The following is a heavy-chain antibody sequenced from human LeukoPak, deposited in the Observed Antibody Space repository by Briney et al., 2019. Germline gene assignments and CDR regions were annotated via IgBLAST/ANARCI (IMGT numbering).Heavy chain of an antibody. CDR2: INTNTGNP. CDR3: ARAEYCSSTSCYVLNY. V-gene: IGHV7-4-1*02. J-gene: IGHJ4*02. Sequence: ASVKVSCKASGYTFTSYAMNWVRQAPGQGLEWTGWINTNTGNPTYAQGFTGRFVFSLDTSVSTAYLQISSLKAEDTAVYYCARAEYCSSTSCYVLNYWGQGTLVTVSS. D-gene: IGHD2-2*01. CDR1: GYTFTSYA.